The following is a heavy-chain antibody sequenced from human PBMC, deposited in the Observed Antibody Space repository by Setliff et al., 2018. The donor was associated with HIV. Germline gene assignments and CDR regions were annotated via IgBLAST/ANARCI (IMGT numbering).Heavy chain of an antibody. V-gene: IGHV4-59*01. CDR3: ARKERGGAFDI. CDR1: GASINSYY. J-gene: IGHJ3*02. CDR2: YYYGGGT. Sequence: SETLSLTCTVSGASINSYYWNWVRQSPEKGLEWIGYYYYGGGTSYNPFLKSRVTISVDTSKSQFSLHVSSVTAADTAIYYCARKERGGAFDIWGLGTKVTVSS.